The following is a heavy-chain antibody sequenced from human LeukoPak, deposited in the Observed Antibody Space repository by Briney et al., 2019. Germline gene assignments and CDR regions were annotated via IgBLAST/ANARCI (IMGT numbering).Heavy chain of an antibody. J-gene: IGHJ4*02. CDR1: GFTVSSNY. V-gene: IGHV3-66*02. CDR2: IYSGGST. D-gene: IGHD4-17*01. Sequence: GGSLRLSCAASGFTVSSNYMSWVRQAPGKGLEWVSVIYSGGSTYYADSVKGRFTISRDNSKNTLYLQMNSLRAGDTAVYYCAREVQDYGDYYWGQGTLVTVSS. CDR3: AREVQDYGDYY.